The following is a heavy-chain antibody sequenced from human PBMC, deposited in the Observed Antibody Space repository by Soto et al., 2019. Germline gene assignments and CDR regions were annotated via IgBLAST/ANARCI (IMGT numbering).Heavy chain of an antibody. Sequence: AASVKVSCKASGYTFTSYVISWVRQAPGQGLEWMGWISAYNGNTNYAQKLQGRVTMTTDTSTSTAYMELRSLRSDDTAVYYCARADFWSGYYTGLRDYYYYGMDGWGQGTTVTVSS. CDR3: ARADFWSGYYTGLRDYYYYGMDG. CDR2: ISAYNGNT. CDR1: GYTFTSYV. V-gene: IGHV1-18*01. D-gene: IGHD3-3*01. J-gene: IGHJ6*02.